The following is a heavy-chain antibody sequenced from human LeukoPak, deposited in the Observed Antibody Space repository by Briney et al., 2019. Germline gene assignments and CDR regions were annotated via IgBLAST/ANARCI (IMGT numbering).Heavy chain of an antibody. V-gene: IGHV4-59*01. CDR2: IYNSGGT. Sequence: SETLSLTCTVSGVFITSSFYWSWIRQSPGKGLEWIGYIYNSGGTKYNPSLKSRLTISVDTSKNQFSLNLSSVTAADTAVYYCARASVLLSADYWGQGTLVTVSS. CDR1: GVFITSSFY. D-gene: IGHD3-16*01. CDR3: ARASVLLSADY. J-gene: IGHJ4*02.